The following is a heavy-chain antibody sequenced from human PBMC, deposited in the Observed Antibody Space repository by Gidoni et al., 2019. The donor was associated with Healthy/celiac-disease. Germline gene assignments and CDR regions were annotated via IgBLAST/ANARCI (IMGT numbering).Heavy chain of an antibody. CDR3: ARDRGGTTVVSTYYYYYMDV. J-gene: IGHJ6*03. D-gene: IGHD4-17*01. Sequence: QVQLVQSGAEVKKPGSSVKVSCKASGGTFSTYAISWVRQAPGQGLEWTGGIIPIFGTANYAQKFQGRVTITADESTSTAYMELSSLRSEDTAVYYCARDRGGTTVVSTYYYYYMDVWGKGTTVTVSS. CDR2: IIPIFGTA. V-gene: IGHV1-69*01. CDR1: GGTFSTYA.